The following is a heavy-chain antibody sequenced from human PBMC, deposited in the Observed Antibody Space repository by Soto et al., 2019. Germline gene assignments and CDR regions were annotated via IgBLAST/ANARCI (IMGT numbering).Heavy chain of an antibody. D-gene: IGHD4-4*01. Sequence: GGSLRLSCAASGFTFSSYEMNWVRQAPGKGLEWVSYISSSGSTIYYADSVKGRFTISRDNAKNSLYLQMNSLRAEDTAVYYCARRLYSNYGGEDGMDVWGQGTTVTVSS. CDR3: ARRLYSNYGGEDGMDV. CDR2: ISSSGSTI. CDR1: GFTFSSYE. J-gene: IGHJ6*02. V-gene: IGHV3-48*03.